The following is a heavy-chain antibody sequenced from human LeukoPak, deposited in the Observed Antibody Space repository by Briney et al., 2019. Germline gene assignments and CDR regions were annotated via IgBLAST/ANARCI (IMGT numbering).Heavy chain of an antibody. D-gene: IGHD3-22*01. CDR1: GYTFTSYD. CDR2: MNPNSGNT. CDR3: ARAPWDSSGYYGEDY. V-gene: IGHV1-8*01. Sequence: ASVKVSCKASGYTFTSYDINWVRQATGQGLEWMGWMNPNSGNTGYAQKFQGRVTMTRNTTISTAYMELSSLRSEDTAVYYCARAPWDSSGYYGEDYWGQGTLVTVSS. J-gene: IGHJ4*02.